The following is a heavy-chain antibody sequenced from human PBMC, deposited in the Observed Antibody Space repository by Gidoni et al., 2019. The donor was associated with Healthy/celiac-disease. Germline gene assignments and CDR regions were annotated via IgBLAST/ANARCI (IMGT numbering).Heavy chain of an antibody. D-gene: IGHD3-16*01. J-gene: IGHJ6*02. CDR3: ARENQGGGAIYYYYGMDV. Sequence: QVQLVESGGGVVQPGRSLRLSCAASGFTFSSYDMHWVRQAPGKGLEGVAVISYDGSNKYYADSVKGRFTISRDNSKNTLYLQMNSLRAEDTAVYYCARENQGGGAIYYYYGMDVWGQGTTVTVSS. V-gene: IGHV3-30*04. CDR1: GFTFSSYD. CDR2: ISYDGSNK.